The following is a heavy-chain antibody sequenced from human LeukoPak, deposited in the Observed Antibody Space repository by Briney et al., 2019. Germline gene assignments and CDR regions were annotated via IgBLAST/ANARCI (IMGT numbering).Heavy chain of an antibody. J-gene: IGHJ4*02. V-gene: IGHV4-34*01. CDR3: ARHYTYCSSGSCYPQEFDY. Sequence: KPSETLSLTCTVYGGAFSGYYWSWIRQPPGKGLEWVGEINQSGSTNYNPSLKSQVTISVDASKNQYSLKPSSVTAADTAVYYCARHYTYCSSGSCYPQEFDYWGQGTLVTVSS. D-gene: IGHD2-15*01. CDR1: GGAFSGYY. CDR2: INQSGST.